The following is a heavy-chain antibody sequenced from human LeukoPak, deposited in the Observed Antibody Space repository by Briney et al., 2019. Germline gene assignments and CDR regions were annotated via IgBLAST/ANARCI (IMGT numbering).Heavy chain of an antibody. J-gene: IGHJ4*02. D-gene: IGHD6-19*01. CDR1: GGSFSGYY. V-gene: IGHV4-34*01. Sequence: SETLTLTCAAYGGSFSGYYWSWIRQPPGKGLDWVAEINHSGSTNYNPSLKSRVTISVDTSKNQFSLKLSSVTAADTAVYYCARANIAVAGNDYWGQGTLVTVSS. CDR2: INHSGST. CDR3: ARANIAVAGNDY.